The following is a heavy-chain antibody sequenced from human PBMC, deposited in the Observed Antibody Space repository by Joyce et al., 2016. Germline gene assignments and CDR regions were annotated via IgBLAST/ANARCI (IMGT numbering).Heavy chain of an antibody. J-gene: IGHJ5*01. Sequence: QVQLQESGPGLVKPSGTLSLTCAVSGGSISSAHWWSWVRQPPGKGLEWIGESYLGGSTTYNPSLKSRVTISVDKSKKQLSLKMNSVTAADTAVYYCARNGAYSQDSWGQGTLVTVSS. CDR3: ARNGAYSQDS. D-gene: IGHD5-12*01. CDR2: SYLGGST. V-gene: IGHV4-4*02. CDR1: GGSISSAHW.